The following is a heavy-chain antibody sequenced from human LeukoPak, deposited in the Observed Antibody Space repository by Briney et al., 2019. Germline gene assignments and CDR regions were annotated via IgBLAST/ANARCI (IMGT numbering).Heavy chain of an antibody. Sequence: PGGSLRLSCAASGFTFSSYAMTWVRQAPGKGLEWVSTISGSGGSTYYADSVKGRFTISRDNSKNTLFLQMNSLRAEDTAVYYCAKRVEYSSSSGTYMDVWGKGTTVTVSS. CDR1: GFTFSSYA. CDR2: ISGSGGST. J-gene: IGHJ6*03. V-gene: IGHV3-23*01. D-gene: IGHD6-6*01. CDR3: AKRVEYSSSSGTYMDV.